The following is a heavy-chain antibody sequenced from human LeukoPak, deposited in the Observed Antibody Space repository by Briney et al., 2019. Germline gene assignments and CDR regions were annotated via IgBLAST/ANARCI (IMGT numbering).Heavy chain of an antibody. V-gene: IGHV3-30*03. CDR2: ISYDGSKK. J-gene: IGHJ4*02. Sequence: GGSLRLSCAASGFTFSSYGMHWVPQAPGKGREWVADISYDGSKKYYADSVKGRFTISRDNTKNTLYLQMNSLRAEDTAVYYCAHGKAGYFDYWGQGTLVTVSS. CDR3: AHGKAGYFDY. CDR1: GFTFSSYG.